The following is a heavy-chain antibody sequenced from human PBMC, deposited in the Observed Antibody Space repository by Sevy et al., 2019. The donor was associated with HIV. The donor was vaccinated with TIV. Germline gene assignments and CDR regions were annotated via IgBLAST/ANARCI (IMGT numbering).Heavy chain of an antibody. CDR3: ARVGPLGPPYWYFDL. CDR1: GFTFSSYG. Sequence: GGSLRLSCAASGFTFSSYGMHWVRQAPGKGLEWAAVIWYDGSNKYYADSVKGRFTISRDNSKNTLYLQMNSLRAEDTAVYYCARVGPLGPPYWYFDLWGRGTLVTVSS. V-gene: IGHV3-33*01. J-gene: IGHJ2*01. D-gene: IGHD7-27*01. CDR2: IWYDGSNK.